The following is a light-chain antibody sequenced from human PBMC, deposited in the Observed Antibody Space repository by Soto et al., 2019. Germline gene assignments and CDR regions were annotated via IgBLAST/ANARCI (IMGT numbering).Light chain of an antibody. CDR2: WAS. Sequence: DIVMTQSPDSLAVSLGERATINCKSSQSVFYGSNNKNYLAWYQQKPGQPPRLLIYWASTRDSGVPDRFSGSGSGTDFTLTISSLQAEDVAVYYCQQYYRTPLTFGGGTKVEIK. V-gene: IGKV4-1*01. J-gene: IGKJ4*01. CDR3: QQYYRTPLT. CDR1: QSVFYGSNNKNY.